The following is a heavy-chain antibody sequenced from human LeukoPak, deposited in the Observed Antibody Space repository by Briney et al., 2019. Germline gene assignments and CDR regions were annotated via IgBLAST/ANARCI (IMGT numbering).Heavy chain of an antibody. CDR1: GYSISSGYY. J-gene: IGHJ4*02. Sequence: SETLSLTCTVSGYSISSGYYWGWIRQPPGKGLEWIGSIYHSGSTYYNLSLKSRVTISVDTSKNQFSLKLSSVTAADTAVYYCAREGYVWGSYRPILFDYWGQGTLVTVSS. D-gene: IGHD3-16*02. V-gene: IGHV4-38-2*02. CDR3: AREGYVWGSYRPILFDY. CDR2: IYHSGST.